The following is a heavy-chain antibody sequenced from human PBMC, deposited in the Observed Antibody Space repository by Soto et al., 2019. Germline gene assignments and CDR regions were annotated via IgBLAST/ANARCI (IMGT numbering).Heavy chain of an antibody. J-gene: IGHJ6*03. Sequence: QVQLVESGGGVVQPGRSLRLSCAASGFTFSSYGMHWVRQAPGKGLEWVAVISYDGSNKYYADSVKGRFTISRDNSKNTLYLQMNSLRAEDTAVYYCAKDNIAAAGGVYYYYYYMDVWGKGTTVTVSS. D-gene: IGHD6-13*01. CDR1: GFTFSSYG. CDR2: ISYDGSNK. V-gene: IGHV3-30*18. CDR3: AKDNIAAAGGVYYYYYYMDV.